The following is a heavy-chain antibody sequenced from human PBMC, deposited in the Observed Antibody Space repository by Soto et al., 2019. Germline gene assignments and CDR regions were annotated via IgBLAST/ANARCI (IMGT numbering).Heavy chain of an antibody. V-gene: IGHV4-34*01. Sequence: SETLSLTCAVYGGSFSGYYWSWIRQPPGKGLEWIGEINHSGSTNYNPSLKSRVTISVDTSKNQFSLKLSSVTAADTAVYYCASRLAAGTLGYFQHWGQGTLVTVSS. CDR3: ASRLAAGTLGYFQH. J-gene: IGHJ1*01. D-gene: IGHD6-13*01. CDR2: INHSGST. CDR1: GGSFSGYY.